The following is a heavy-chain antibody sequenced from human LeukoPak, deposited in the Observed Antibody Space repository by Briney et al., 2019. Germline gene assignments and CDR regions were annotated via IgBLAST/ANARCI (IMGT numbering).Heavy chain of an antibody. CDR1: GFTFSGYW. J-gene: IGHJ4*02. CDR2: INSDGITT. Sequence: GGSLRLSCAASGFTFSGYWMHWVRQAPGKGPVWVSRINSDGITTSYADSVKGRFTISRDNAKNTLYLQMNSLRAEDTAVYYCTRDKAADYGLFGYWGQGTLVTVSS. D-gene: IGHD3-16*01. CDR3: TRDKAADYGLFGY. V-gene: IGHV3-74*01.